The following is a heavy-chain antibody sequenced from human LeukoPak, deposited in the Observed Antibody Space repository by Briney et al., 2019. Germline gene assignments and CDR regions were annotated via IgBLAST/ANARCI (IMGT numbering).Heavy chain of an antibody. CDR1: GGSFSGYY. CDR2: INHSGST. Sequence: SETLSLPCAVYGGSFSGYYWSWIRQPPGKGLEWIGEINHSGSTNYNPSLKSRVTISVDTSKNQFSLKLSPVTAADTAVYYCARHANLGWFSGGWYPQGYYYMDVWGKGTTVTISS. V-gene: IGHV4-34*01. D-gene: IGHD6-19*01. CDR3: ARHANLGWFSGGWYPQGYYYMDV. J-gene: IGHJ6*03.